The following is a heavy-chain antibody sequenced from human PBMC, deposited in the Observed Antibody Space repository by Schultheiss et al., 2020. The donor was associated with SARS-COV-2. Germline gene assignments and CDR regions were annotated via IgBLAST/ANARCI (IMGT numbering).Heavy chain of an antibody. CDR1: GFSFSSYA. V-gene: IGHV4-34*01. D-gene: IGHD1-26*01. Sequence: GSLRLSCAASGFSFSSYAMSWIRQPPGKGLEWIGEINHSGSTNYNPSLKSRVTISVDTSKNQFSLKLSSVTAADTAVYYCARVFVGAFDYWGQGTLVTVSS. J-gene: IGHJ4*02. CDR2: INHSGST. CDR3: ARVFVGAFDY.